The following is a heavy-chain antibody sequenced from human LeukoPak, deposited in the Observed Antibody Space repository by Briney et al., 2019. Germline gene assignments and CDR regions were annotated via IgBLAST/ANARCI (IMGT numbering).Heavy chain of an antibody. V-gene: IGHV4-4*02. CDR1: GGSISTNNW. CDR3: AREVAAGSHKGFDY. CDR2: IYHNGGT. J-gene: IGHJ4*02. D-gene: IGHD6-19*01. Sequence: SETLSLTCAVSGGSISTNNWWHWLRLSPGKGLEWIGEIYHNGGTNYNPSLKCRVTMSVDTSKNQFSLNVKSVTAADTAMYYCAREVAAGSHKGFDYWGQGTLVTVSS.